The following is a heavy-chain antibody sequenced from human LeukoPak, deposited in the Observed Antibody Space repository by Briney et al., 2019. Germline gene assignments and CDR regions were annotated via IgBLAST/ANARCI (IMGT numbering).Heavy chain of an antibody. CDR2: ISSNGGST. Sequence: SGGSLRLSCAASGFTFSSYAMHWVRQAPGKGLENVSAISSNGGSTYYANSVKGRFTISRDNSKNTLYLQMGSLRAEDMAVYYCARVTYYDSSGYADAFDIWGQGTMVTVSS. CDR3: ARVTYYDSSGYADAFDI. D-gene: IGHD3-22*01. J-gene: IGHJ3*02. CDR1: GFTFSSYA. V-gene: IGHV3-64*01.